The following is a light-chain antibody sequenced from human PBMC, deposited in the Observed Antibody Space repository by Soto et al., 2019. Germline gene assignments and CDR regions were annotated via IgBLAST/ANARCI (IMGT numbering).Light chain of an antibody. Sequence: QSVLTQPASMSGSPGQSITISCTGTSSDVGGYNYVSWCQQHPGKAPKLMIYDVSNRPSGVSNRFSGSKSGNTASLTISGLQAEDEADYYCSSYTSSSTLVVFGTGTKLTVL. CDR1: SSDVGGYNY. CDR3: SSYTSSSTLVV. V-gene: IGLV2-14*01. J-gene: IGLJ1*01. CDR2: DVS.